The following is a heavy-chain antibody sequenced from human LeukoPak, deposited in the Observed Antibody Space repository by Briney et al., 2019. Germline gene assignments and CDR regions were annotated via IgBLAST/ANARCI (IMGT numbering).Heavy chain of an antibody. Sequence: ASVKASCKASGGTFSSSPMYWVRQARGQGLEWMGGIIPVYGAATYSQKFQGRVTITADESTTTAYMELRSLRSGDTGIYYCARAGAIFGVPGAFDLWGQGTFVSVSS. CDR3: ARAGAIFGVPGAFDL. CDR1: GGTFSSSP. J-gene: IGHJ3*01. D-gene: IGHD3-3*02. CDR2: IIPVYGAA. V-gene: IGHV1-69*13.